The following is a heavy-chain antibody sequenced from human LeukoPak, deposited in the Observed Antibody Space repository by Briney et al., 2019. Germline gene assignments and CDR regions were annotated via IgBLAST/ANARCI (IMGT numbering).Heavy chain of an antibody. Sequence: GGSLRLSCAASGFTVSSNYMSWVRQAPGKGLECVANIKQDVGEKQYVDSVKGRFTISRDNAKNSVYLHVNSLRAEDTAIYYCARSSAWYSSGWHWLGYWGQGTLVTVSS. V-gene: IGHV3-7*03. CDR2: IKQDVGEK. CDR1: GFTVSSNY. CDR3: ARSSAWYSSGWHWLGY. J-gene: IGHJ4*02. D-gene: IGHD6-19*01.